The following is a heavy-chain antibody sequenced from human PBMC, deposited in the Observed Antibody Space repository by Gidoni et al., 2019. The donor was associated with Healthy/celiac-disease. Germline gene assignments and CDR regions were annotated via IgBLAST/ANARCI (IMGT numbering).Heavy chain of an antibody. CDR1: GGSFSGYY. D-gene: IGHD6-6*01. Sequence: HVQLQQWGAGLLKPSETLSLTCAVYGGSFSGYYWSWIRQAPGKGLEWIGELNHSGSTTYNPSLKSRVTISVDTSKNHFSLKLSSVTAADTAVYYCARGKHSSIAARPYYYSYYMDVWGKGTTVTVSS. J-gene: IGHJ6*03. CDR3: ARGKHSSIAARPYYYSYYMDV. CDR2: LNHSGST. V-gene: IGHV4-34*01.